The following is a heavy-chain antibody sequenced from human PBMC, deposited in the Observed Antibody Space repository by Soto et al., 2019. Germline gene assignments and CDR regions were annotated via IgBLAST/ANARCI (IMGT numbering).Heavy chain of an antibody. CDR1: AGSIRSYY. J-gene: IGHJ4*02. D-gene: IGHD5-18*01. V-gene: IGHV4-59*07. CDR3: ASVRGYIDGYPSDY. Sequence: SDTVSPTGTVCAGSIRSYYWGWIRQPPGRGLEWIGYIHYRGSTNYNPSLKPRVTVSLETSKNLLSLKMSSVTAAHTDVYYCASVRGYIDGYPSDYWGQATLLTV. CDR2: IHYRGST.